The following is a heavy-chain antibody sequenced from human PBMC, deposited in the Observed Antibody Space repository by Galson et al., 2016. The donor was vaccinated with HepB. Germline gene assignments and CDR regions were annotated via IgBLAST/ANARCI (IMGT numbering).Heavy chain of an antibody. J-gene: IGHJ4*02. V-gene: IGHV3-11*04. CDR1: GFSFSDYY. CDR3: ARHKGTGSGTYFDY. D-gene: IGHD3-10*01. Sequence: SLRLSCAVSGFSFSDYYMSWIRQAPGKGLEWISYISGSGSSTHYADSVKGRFTISRDNVKNSFYLQLNSVRADDTGVYYCARHKGTGSGTYFDYWGQGALVPVSS. CDR2: ISGSGSST.